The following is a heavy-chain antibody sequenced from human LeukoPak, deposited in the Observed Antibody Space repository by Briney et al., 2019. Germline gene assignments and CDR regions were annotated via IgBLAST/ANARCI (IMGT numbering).Heavy chain of an antibody. CDR2: MYNSGST. J-gene: IGHJ4*02. CDR1: GGSISGSY. Sequence: SETLSLTCTVSGGSISGSYWSWIRQPPGKGLEWIAYMYNSGSTNYNPSLKSRVTISVDTSKNQFSLKLSSVTAADTAVYYCARGYDFWSGYSLDYWGQGTLVTVSS. V-gene: IGHV4-59*01. D-gene: IGHD3-3*01. CDR3: ARGYDFWSGYSLDY.